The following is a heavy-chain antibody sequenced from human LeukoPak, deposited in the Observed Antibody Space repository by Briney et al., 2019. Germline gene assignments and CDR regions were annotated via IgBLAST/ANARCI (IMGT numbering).Heavy chain of an antibody. D-gene: IGHD3-10*01. Sequence: TGGSLRLSCAASGFTFSSYSMNWVRQAPGKGLEWVSSISSSSSYIYYADSVKGRFTISRDNAKNSLYLQMNSLRAEDTAVYYCARARSVISSDAFDIWGQGTMVTVSS. J-gene: IGHJ3*02. CDR3: ARARSVISSDAFDI. CDR2: ISSSSSYI. V-gene: IGHV3-21*01. CDR1: GFTFSSYS.